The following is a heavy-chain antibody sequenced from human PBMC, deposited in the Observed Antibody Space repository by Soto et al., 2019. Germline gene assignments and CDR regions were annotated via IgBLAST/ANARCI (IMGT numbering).Heavy chain of an antibody. CDR3: ARVGVVVVAATPEFAY. Sequence: GGSLRLSCAASGFTFSSYWMSWVRQAPGKGLEWVANIKQDGSEKYYVDSVKGRFTISRDNAKNSLYLQMNSLRAEDTAVYYCARVGVVVVAATPEFAYWGQGTLVTVSS. J-gene: IGHJ4*02. V-gene: IGHV3-7*01. D-gene: IGHD2-15*01. CDR1: GFTFSSYW. CDR2: IKQDGSEK.